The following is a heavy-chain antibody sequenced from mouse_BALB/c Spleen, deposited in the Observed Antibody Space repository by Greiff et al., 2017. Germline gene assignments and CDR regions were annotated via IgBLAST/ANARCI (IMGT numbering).Heavy chain of an antibody. J-gene: IGHJ3*01. CDR3: AREGDRYDDGAWFAY. CDR1: GFTFSSYA. CDR2: ISSGGST. D-gene: IGHD2-14*01. V-gene: IGHV5-6-5*01. Sequence: EVKVEESGGGLVKPGGSLKLSCAASGFTFSSYAMSWVRQTPEKRLEWVASISSGGSTYYPDSAKGRFTISKDNARNILYLQMSSLRSEDAAMYYCAREGDRYDDGAWFAYWGQGTLVTVSA.